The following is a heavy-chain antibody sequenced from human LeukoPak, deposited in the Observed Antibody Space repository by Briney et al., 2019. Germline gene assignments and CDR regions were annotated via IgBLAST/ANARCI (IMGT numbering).Heavy chain of an antibody. CDR1: GFTFSSYA. Sequence: PGGSLRLSCAASGFTFSSYAMHWVRQAPGKGLEWVAVISYDGSNKYYADSVKGRFTISRDNSKNTLYLQMNSPRAEDTAVYYCARDRYDYGDYRHAFDIWGQGTMVTVSS. D-gene: IGHD4-17*01. V-gene: IGHV3-30-3*01. CDR2: ISYDGSNK. J-gene: IGHJ3*02. CDR3: ARDRYDYGDYRHAFDI.